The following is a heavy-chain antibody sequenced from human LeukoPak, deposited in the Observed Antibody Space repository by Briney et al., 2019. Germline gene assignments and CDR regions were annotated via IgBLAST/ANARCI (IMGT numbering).Heavy chain of an antibody. CDR3: AREILGFVSSGWFDY. CDR1: GGTFSSYA. D-gene: IGHD6-19*01. Sequence: SVKVSCKASGGTFSSYAISWVRQAPGQGLEWMGRIIPILGIANYAQKFQGRVTITADKSTSTAYMELSSLRAEDTAVYYCAREILGFVSSGWFDYWGQGTLVTVSS. J-gene: IGHJ4*02. CDR2: IIPILGIA. V-gene: IGHV1-69*04.